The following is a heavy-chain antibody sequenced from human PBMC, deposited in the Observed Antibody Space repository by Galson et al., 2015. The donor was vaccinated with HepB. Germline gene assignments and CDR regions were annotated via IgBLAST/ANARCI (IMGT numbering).Heavy chain of an antibody. D-gene: IGHD3-22*01. J-gene: IGHJ4*02. CDR1: GFTFNSYA. CDR2: ISGSGDST. V-gene: IGHV3-23*01. Sequence: SLRLSCAASGFTFNSYAMSWVRQAPGKGLEWVSGISGSGDSTYYADSVKGRFTISRDNPRNTLYLQMNSLRAEDTAVYYCAKSLTIDNSGYYYVGFDYWGQGTLVTVSS. CDR3: AKSLTIDNSGYYYVGFDY.